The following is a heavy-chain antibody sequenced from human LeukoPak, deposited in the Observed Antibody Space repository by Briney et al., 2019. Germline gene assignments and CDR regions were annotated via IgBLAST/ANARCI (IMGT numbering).Heavy chain of an antibody. J-gene: IGHJ2*01. CDR3: ARVEGVYDSSEPTFDL. CDR2: IYYST. CDR1: GGSVSSGSYY. D-gene: IGHD3-22*01. Sequence: KASETLSLTCTVSGGSVSSGSYYWSWIRQPPGKGLEWIGYIYYSTNYNPSLKSRVTISIDTSKNQFSLKVSSVTAADTAVYYCARVEGVYDSSEPTFDLWGRGTLVTVSS. V-gene: IGHV4-61*01.